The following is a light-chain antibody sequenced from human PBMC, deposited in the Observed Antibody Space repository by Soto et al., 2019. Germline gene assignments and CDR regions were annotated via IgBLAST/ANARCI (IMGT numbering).Light chain of an antibody. CDR2: DAS. J-gene: IGKJ4*01. Sequence: EVVLTQSPATLSLSPGERATLSCRASQSISSYLAWYQQKPGQPPRLLIYDASNRATGIPARFSGSGSGTDFTLTITSLEPEDFAVYYCQQHCNWTPLTFGGGTKVEIK. V-gene: IGKV3-11*01. CDR1: QSISSY. CDR3: QQHCNWTPLT.